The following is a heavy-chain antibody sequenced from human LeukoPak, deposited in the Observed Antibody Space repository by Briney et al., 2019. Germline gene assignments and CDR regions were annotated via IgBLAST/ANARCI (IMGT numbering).Heavy chain of an antibody. Sequence: ASVKVSFKASGYSFINYGITWVRQAAGQGLEWMGWSSPYNGKTNYAQKFQGRVTMTTDTSTNTAYMELRSLRSDDTAVYYCARGGIDIVTVPVSNWFDPWGQGTLVTVSS. CDR2: SSPYNGKT. CDR3: ARGGIDIVTVPVSNWFDP. V-gene: IGHV1-18*01. CDR1: GYSFINYG. D-gene: IGHD2-15*01. J-gene: IGHJ5*02.